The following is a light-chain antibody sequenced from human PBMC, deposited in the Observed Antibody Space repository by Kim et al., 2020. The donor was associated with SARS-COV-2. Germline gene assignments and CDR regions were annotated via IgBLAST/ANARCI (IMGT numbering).Light chain of an antibody. CDR2: QDS. CDR3: QAWDSSTYV. CDR1: KLGDKY. J-gene: IGLJ1*01. Sequence: SVSTDQTASITCSGDKLGDKYACWYQQKPGQSPVLVIYQDSKRPSGIPERFSGSNSGNTATLTISGTQAMDEADYYCQAWDSSTYVFGTGTKVTVL. V-gene: IGLV3-1*01.